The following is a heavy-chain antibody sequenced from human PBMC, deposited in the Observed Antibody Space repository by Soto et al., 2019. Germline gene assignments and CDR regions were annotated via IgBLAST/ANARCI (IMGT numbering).Heavy chain of an antibody. V-gene: IGHV1-69*06. D-gene: IGHD2-15*01. J-gene: IGHJ4*01. CDR2: IIPIFGTA. Sequence: GASVKVSCKASGGTFSSYAISWVRQAPGQGLEWMGGIIPIFGTANYAQKFQGRVTITADKSTSTAYMELSSLRSEDTAVYYCASDRRYCSGGSCYQNFDYWGHGTLVTVSS. CDR1: GGTFSSYA. CDR3: ASDRRYCSGGSCYQNFDY.